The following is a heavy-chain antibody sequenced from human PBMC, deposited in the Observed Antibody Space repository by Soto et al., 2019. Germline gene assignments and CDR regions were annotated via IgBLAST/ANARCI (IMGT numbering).Heavy chain of an antibody. CDR2: ISVYSGNT. J-gene: IGHJ4*02. CDR3: VRDQTVLDY. V-gene: IGHV1-18*04. Sequence: QVQLVQSGAEVKKPGASVRVYCKASGYTFTTYAFNWVRQAPGQGLELRGWISVYSGNTKSAQKFQGRLTTTADTSTSTAYMELRSLRSDDTAVYYCVRDQTVLDYWGQGTLVTVSS. CDR1: GYTFTTYA. D-gene: IGHD4-4*01.